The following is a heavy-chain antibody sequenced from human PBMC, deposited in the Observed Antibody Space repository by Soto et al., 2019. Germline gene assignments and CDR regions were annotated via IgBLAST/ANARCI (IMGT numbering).Heavy chain of an antibody. Sequence: GGSLRLSCAASGFTFSSYWMHWVRQAPGKGLVWVSRINSDGSSTSYADSVKGRFTISRDNAKNTLYLQMNSLRAEDTAVYYCARVTQNYDYIWGSFSIGPVDYWGQGTLVTVSS. CDR3: ARVTQNYDYIWGSFSIGPVDY. D-gene: IGHD3-16*01. V-gene: IGHV3-74*01. CDR1: GFTFSSYW. J-gene: IGHJ4*02. CDR2: INSDGSST.